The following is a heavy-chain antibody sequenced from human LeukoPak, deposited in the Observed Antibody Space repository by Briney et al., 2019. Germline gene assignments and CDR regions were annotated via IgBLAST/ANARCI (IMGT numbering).Heavy chain of an antibody. V-gene: IGHV3-23*01. CDR2: ISGSGGST. Sequence: SGGSLRLSCAASGFTFSSNAMSWVRQAPGKGLEWVSAISGSGGSTYYADSVKGRFTISRDNSKNTVYLQMNSLRAEDTAVYYCARVAVGTAYCFDYWGQGTLVTVSS. J-gene: IGHJ4*02. CDR3: ARVAVGTAYCFDY. D-gene: IGHD1-26*01. CDR1: GFTFSSNA.